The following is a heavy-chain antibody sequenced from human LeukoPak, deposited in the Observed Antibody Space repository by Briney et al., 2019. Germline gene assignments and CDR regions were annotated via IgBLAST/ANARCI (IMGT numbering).Heavy chain of an antibody. CDR2: INPNTGDT. D-gene: IGHD1-1*01. Sequence: ASVKVSCKASGYTFTGYYMHWVRQAPGQGLEWMGWINPNTGDTRYAGKFQGRVTMTRDTSIDTAYMELSGLRSDDTAVYYCARADWNDFDYWGQGTLVTVSS. CDR1: GYTFTGYY. V-gene: IGHV1-2*02. J-gene: IGHJ4*02. CDR3: ARADWNDFDY.